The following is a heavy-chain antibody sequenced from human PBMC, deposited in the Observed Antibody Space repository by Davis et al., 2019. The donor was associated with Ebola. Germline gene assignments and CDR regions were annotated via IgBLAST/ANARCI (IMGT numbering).Heavy chain of an antibody. CDR3: ARDGAEALVVPAAPDY. Sequence: ASVKVSCKASGYSFGRYGISWVRQAPGQGLEWMGWISSYNGDRVYAQRLQGRVTMTTDTSTSTAYMELSSLRSDDTAIYYCARDGAEALVVPAAPDYWGQGTLVTVSS. CDR1: GYSFGRYG. D-gene: IGHD2-2*01. J-gene: IGHJ4*02. V-gene: IGHV1-18*01. CDR2: ISSYNGDR.